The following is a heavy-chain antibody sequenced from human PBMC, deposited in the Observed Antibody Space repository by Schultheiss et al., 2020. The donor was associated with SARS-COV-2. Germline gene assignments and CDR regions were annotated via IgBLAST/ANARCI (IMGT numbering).Heavy chain of an antibody. CDR2: IYPSDSDT. D-gene: IGHD1-26*01. J-gene: IGHJ4*02. V-gene: IGHV5-51*01. CDR3: ARLGFFDSGTYSLGDLFLFDY. CDR1: GYTFTSSW. Sequence: GGSLRLSCKASGYTFTSSWIGWVRQMPGKGLEWVAIIYPSDSDTRYNPSFQGRVSISADKSLNTAYLQWRSLKASDTAMYYCARLGFFDSGTYSLGDLFLFDYWSQGTLVTVSS.